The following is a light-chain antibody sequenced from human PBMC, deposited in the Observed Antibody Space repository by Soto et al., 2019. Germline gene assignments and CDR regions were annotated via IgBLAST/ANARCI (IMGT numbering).Light chain of an antibody. CDR3: SSYTGSSTNTVV. V-gene: IGLV2-14*01. CDR2: EVS. Sequence: QSALTQPASVSGSPGQSITISCSETSSGIGTYNYVSWYQQHPAKAPKLMIFEVSNRPSGVSNRFSGSKSGNTASLTISGLQAEDEAEYYCSSYTGSSTNTVVFGGGTKLTVL. CDR1: SSGIGTYNY. J-gene: IGLJ2*01.